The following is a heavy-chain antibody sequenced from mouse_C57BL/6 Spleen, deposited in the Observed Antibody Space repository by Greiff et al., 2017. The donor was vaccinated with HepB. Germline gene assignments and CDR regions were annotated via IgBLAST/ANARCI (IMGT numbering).Heavy chain of an antibody. CDR1: GYTFTSYW. Sequence: QVQLQQSGAELVKPGASVKMSCKASGYTFTSYWITWVKQRPGQGLEWIGDIYPGSGSTNYNEKFKSKATLTVDTSSSPAYVQLSSLTSEDSAVYYCARNPYYYGSSYGYFDYWGQGTTLTVSS. V-gene: IGHV1-55*01. CDR3: ARNPYYYGSSYGYFDY. J-gene: IGHJ2*01. D-gene: IGHD1-1*01. CDR2: IYPGSGST.